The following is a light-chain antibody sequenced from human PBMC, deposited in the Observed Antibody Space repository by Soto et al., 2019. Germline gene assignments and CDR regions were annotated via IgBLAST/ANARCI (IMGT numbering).Light chain of an antibody. CDR2: DAS. CDR1: QSISSW. V-gene: IGKV1-5*01. CDR3: QQSYTDSYT. Sequence: DIQMTQSPSTLSASVGDRVTITCRASQSISSWLAWYQQKPGKAPKLLIYDASSLESGVPSRFSGSGSGTEFTLTISSLQPDDFATYYCQQSYTDSYTFGQGTKLEIK. J-gene: IGKJ2*01.